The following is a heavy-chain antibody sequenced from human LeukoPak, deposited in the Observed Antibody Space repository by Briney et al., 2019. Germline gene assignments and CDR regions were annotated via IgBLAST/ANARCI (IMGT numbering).Heavy chain of an antibody. CDR2: IYYSGST. CDR3: ARVGDCYDSSGFGGNY. Sequence: SETLSLTCTVSGGSISSGDYYWSWIRQPPGKGLEWIGYIYYSGSTYYNPSLKSRVTISIDTSKNQFSLRLSSVTAADTAVYYCARVGDCYDSSGFGGNYWGQGTLVTVSS. J-gene: IGHJ4*02. CDR1: GGSISSGDYY. V-gene: IGHV4-30-4*02. D-gene: IGHD3-22*01.